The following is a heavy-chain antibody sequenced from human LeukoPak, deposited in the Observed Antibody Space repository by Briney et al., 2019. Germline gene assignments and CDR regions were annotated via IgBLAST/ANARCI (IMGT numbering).Heavy chain of an antibody. CDR3: ERSRTRWRKDHYGMDG. V-gene: IGHV1-8*01. D-gene: IGHD1-1*01. Sequence: ASVKLFYNASGYPFTSYDINWARQASGQALEWMGCLHPNSCNTVCAQKLEGRDTITRNTYKSRAYMEVSSQRCEDAAVSYCERSRTRWRKDHYGMDGGGQGTTVTVS. J-gene: IGHJ6*01. CDR2: LHPNSCNT. CDR1: GYPFTSYD.